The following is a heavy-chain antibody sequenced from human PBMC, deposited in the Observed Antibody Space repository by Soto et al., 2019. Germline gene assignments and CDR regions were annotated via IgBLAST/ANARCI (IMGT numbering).Heavy chain of an antibody. D-gene: IGHD2-15*01. CDR1: GGSISPFY. J-gene: IGHJ4*02. CDR2: LYYSGNT. CDR3: ARVGGVAARTFDY. V-gene: IGHV4-59*01. Sequence: SETLSLTCTVSGGSISPFYWIWVRQSPGKGLEWIGYLYYSGNTNYNPSLKSRVTISVDASKNQVSLRLTSVTAADTAVYYCARVGGVAARTFDYWGQGTVVTVSS.